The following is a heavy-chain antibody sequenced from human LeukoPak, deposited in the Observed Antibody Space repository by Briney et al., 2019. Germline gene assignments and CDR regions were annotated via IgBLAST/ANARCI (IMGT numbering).Heavy chain of an antibody. D-gene: IGHD2-2*01. CDR2: ISGSGGST. CDR1: GFTFSSYA. Sequence: PGGSLRLSCAASGFTFSSYAMSWVRQAPGKGLEWVSAISGSGGSTYYADSVKGRFTISRDNSKNTLYLQMNSLRAEETAVYYCAKDRRRYCSSTSCYDTAYWGQGTLVTVSS. J-gene: IGHJ4*02. V-gene: IGHV3-23*01. CDR3: AKDRRRYCSSTSCYDTAY.